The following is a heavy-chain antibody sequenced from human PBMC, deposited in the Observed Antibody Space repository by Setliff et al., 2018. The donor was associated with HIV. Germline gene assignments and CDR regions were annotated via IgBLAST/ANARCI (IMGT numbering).Heavy chain of an antibody. Sequence: ASVKVSCKASGGTFSSYAISWVRQAPGQGLEWMGGIIPIFGTANYAQKFQGRVTITTDESTSTAYMELSSLRSEDTAVYYCARGPYSYGDNAHWFDPWGQGTLVTVSS. J-gene: IGHJ5*02. D-gene: IGHD4-17*01. CDR2: IIPIFGTA. CDR3: ARGPYSYGDNAHWFDP. V-gene: IGHV1-69*05. CDR1: GGTFSSYA.